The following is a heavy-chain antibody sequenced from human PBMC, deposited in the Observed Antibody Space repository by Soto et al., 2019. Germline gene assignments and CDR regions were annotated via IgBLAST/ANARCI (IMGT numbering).Heavy chain of an antibody. CDR3: ASERSAQYFDS. CDR1: GGTFSRHA. Sequence: ASVKVSCKASGGTFSRHAIAWVRQAPGQGLEWMGGISPTFGTATYAPKFRGRVAISADRSSNTAYMELSSLRSQDTAVYYCASERSAQYFDSWGQGTVVTV. D-gene: IGHD1-26*01. J-gene: IGHJ4*02. CDR2: ISPTFGTA. V-gene: IGHV1-69*06.